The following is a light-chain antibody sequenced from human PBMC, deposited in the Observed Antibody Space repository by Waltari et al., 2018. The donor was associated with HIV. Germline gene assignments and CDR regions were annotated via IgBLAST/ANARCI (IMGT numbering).Light chain of an antibody. CDR1: SSNIGNNT. J-gene: IGLJ3*02. Sequence: QSVLIQPPSASGTPGQTLTISCSGSSSNIGNNTVNWYQQLPGTAPKLLIYSNNQRPSGVPDRFSGSKSGTSASLAISGLQSEDEAEYYCSTWDASLNGWVFGGGTKLTVL. CDR3: STWDASLNGWV. CDR2: SNN. V-gene: IGLV1-44*01.